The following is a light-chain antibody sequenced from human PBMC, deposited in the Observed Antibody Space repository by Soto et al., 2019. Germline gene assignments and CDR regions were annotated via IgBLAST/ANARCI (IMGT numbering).Light chain of an antibody. CDR2: QVN. CDR3: TSYTTISTRV. CDR1: SSDVGRYNY. Sequence: QSALTQPASVSGSPGQSITISCTGTSSDVGRYNYVSWYQHHPGKVPKLIGYQVNYRPSGVSNRFSGSKSGTTASLTISGLQAEDEADYYCTSYTTISTRVFGTGTKLTVL. J-gene: IGLJ1*01. V-gene: IGLV2-14*01.